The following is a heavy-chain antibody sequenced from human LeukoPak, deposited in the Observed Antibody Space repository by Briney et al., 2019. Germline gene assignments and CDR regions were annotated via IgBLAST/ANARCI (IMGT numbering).Heavy chain of an antibody. V-gene: IGHV3-48*03. D-gene: IGHD3-10*01. CDR2: ISSSGSTI. CDR1: GFTFSSHE. J-gene: IGHJ3*02. CDR3: ARSIYASGSFYTFDI. Sequence: PGGSLRLSCAASGFTFSSHEMNWVRQAPGKGLEWVSYISSSGSTIYYADSVKGRFTISRDNAKNSLYLQMNSLRAEDTAVYYCARSIYASGSFYTFDIWGQGTMVTVSS.